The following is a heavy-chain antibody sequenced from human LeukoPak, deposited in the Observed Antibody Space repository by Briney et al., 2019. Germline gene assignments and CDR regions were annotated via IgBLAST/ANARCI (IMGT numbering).Heavy chain of an antibody. V-gene: IGHV6-1*01. J-gene: IGHJ3*02. D-gene: IGHD3-22*01. CDR2: TYYRSKWYN. CDR1: GDSVSSNSAA. CDR3: ARDARTYYYDSSGYYLSLDDAFDI. Sequence: SQTLSLTCAISGDSVSSNSAAWNWIRQSPSRGLEWLGRTYYRSKWYNDYAVSVKSRITINPDTSKNQFSLQLNSVTPEDTAVYYCARDARTYYYDSSGYYLSLDDAFDIWVQGTMVTVSS.